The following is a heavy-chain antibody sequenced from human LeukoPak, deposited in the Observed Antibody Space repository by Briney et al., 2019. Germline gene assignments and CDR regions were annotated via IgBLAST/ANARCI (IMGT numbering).Heavy chain of an antibody. CDR2: INHSGST. CDR3: ARARGYSSGSLTRFFDY. V-gene: IGHV4-34*01. Sequence: PSETLSLTCAVYGGSFSGYYWSWIRQPPGKGPEWIGEINHSGSTNYNPSLKSRVTISVDTSKNQFSLKLSSVTAADTAVYYCARARGYSSGSLTRFFDYWGQGTLVTVSS. J-gene: IGHJ4*02. CDR1: GGSFSGYY. D-gene: IGHD6-19*01.